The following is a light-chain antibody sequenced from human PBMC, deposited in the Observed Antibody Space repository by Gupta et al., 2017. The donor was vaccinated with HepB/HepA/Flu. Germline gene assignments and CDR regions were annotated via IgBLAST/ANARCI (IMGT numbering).Light chain of an antibody. CDR2: SAS. V-gene: IGKV3-15*01. J-gene: IGKJ4*01. CDR3: KQYKGWPLIT. CDR1: GSVSYK. Sequence: EIVMTQSPATLSVSTGERAALSCRASGSVSYKLAWYQQKPGQAPRLLIYSASTRYTGIPARFSGSVCGTDLPLTISGRQFEAYAVYYGKQYKGWPLITFGGGTKVEIK.